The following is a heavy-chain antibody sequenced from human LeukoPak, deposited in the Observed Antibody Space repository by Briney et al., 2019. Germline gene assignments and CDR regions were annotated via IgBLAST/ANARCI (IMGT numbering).Heavy chain of an antibody. Sequence: PSETLSLTCTVSGGYISSYYWSWIRQPPGKGLEWIGYIYYSGSTNYNPSLMSRVTISVDTSKNQFSLKLSSVTAADTAVYYCARGRQWLERDYWGQGTLVTVSS. D-gene: IGHD6-19*01. CDR2: IYYSGST. J-gene: IGHJ4*02. CDR3: ARGRQWLERDY. CDR1: GGYISSYY. V-gene: IGHV4-59*01.